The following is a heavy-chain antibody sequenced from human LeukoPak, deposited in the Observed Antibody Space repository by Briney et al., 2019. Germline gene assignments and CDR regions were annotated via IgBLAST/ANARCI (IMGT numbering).Heavy chain of an antibody. Sequence: PGRSLRLSCAASGLIFSSYGMHWDRQAPGEGLEWVAVISSDGNNTYYADSVKGRFTISRDNSKNTLYLQMDSLRAEDTAVYYCAKDSGSGRGLYYYGMDVWGKGTTVPVSS. CDR2: ISSDGNNT. V-gene: IGHV3-30*18. J-gene: IGHJ6*04. CDR1: GLIFSSYG. CDR3: AKDSGSGRGLYYYGMDV. D-gene: IGHD3-10*01.